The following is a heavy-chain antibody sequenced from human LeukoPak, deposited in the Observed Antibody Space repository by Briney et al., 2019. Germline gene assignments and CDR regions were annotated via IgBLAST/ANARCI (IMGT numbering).Heavy chain of an antibody. Sequence: SETLSLTCTVSGGSISSYYWSWIRQPPGKGLEWIGYIYYSGSTNYNPSLKGRVTISVDTSKNQFSLKLSSVTAADTAVYYCARTFLRGVIGGLPYYFDYWGQGTLVTVSS. D-gene: IGHD3-10*01. CDR3: ARTFLRGVIGGLPYYFDY. CDR1: GGSISSYY. J-gene: IGHJ4*02. V-gene: IGHV4-59*01. CDR2: IYYSGST.